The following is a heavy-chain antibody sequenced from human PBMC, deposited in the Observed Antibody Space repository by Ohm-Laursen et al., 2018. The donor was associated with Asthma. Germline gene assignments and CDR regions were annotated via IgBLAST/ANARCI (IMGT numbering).Heavy chain of an antibody. CDR3: ARSPGTMYGPGKYYFDY. CDR1: GFSFSSHG. Sequence: SLRLSCSASGFSFSSHGMHRVRQAPGKGLEWVANIWYDGSGKNFVDFVKGRFTISRDSSKNIVYLQMNSLTAEDTAVYFCARSPGTMYGPGKYYFDYWGQGTLVTVSS. J-gene: IGHJ4*02. D-gene: IGHD1-1*01. CDR2: IWYDGSGK. V-gene: IGHV3-33*01.